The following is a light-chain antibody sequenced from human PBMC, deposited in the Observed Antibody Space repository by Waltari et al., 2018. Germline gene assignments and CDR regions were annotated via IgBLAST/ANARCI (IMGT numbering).Light chain of an antibody. V-gene: IGKV1-12*01. CDR2: AAS. CDR1: QGIGSW. CDR3: QQDKRLPQT. Sequence: EIEMTQSPASLSSSVGDRVTLTCRASQGIGSWLVWYQQKPGKAPKLLIYAASRMASGIPSRFSGSGYGTDFTLTISSLQPEDFATYYCQQDKRLPQTFGQGTTLEIK. J-gene: IGKJ1*01.